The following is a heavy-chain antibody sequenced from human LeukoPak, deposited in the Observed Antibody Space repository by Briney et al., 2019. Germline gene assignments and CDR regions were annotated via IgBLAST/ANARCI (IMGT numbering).Heavy chain of an antibody. J-gene: IGHJ4*02. CDR1: GFTFSDYY. CDR3: AKSPVVVVAAIPDY. D-gene: IGHD2-15*01. CDR2: ISSSGSTI. V-gene: IGHV3-11*01. Sequence: PGGSLRLSCAASGFTFSDYYMSWIRQAPGKGLEWVSYISSSGSTIYYADSVKGRFTISRDNAKNSLYLQMNSLRAEDTAVYYCAKSPVVVVAAIPDYWGQGTLVTVSS.